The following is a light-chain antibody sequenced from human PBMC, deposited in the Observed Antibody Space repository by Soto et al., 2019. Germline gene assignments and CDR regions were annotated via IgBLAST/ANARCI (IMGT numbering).Light chain of an antibody. CDR3: SSFTDTSTLYV. CDR2: EVS. CDR1: GNEVGGSIY. V-gene: IGLV2-14*01. J-gene: IGLJ1*01. Sequence: QSVLTHPVSGCGSPGQSITIPCYGTGNEVGGSIYVSWYQQHPGNAPKLMISEVSNRPSGVSNRFSSSKSGNTGSLTISGLQAEDEGDYYCSSFTDTSTLYVFGTGAKVTVL.